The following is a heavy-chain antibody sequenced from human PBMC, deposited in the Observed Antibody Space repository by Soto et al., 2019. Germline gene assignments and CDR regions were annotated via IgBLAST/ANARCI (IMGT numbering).Heavy chain of an antibody. CDR3: AREAAVAGTVFDY. V-gene: IGHV3-74*01. CDR2: INRDGSST. D-gene: IGHD6-19*01. Sequence: GGSLRLSCAASGITFSSYWMHWVRQAPGKGLVWVSRINRDGSSTNYADSVKGRFTISRDNAKNTLYLQMNSLRAEDTAVYYCAREAAVAGTVFDYWGQGILVTVSS. J-gene: IGHJ4*02. CDR1: GITFSSYW.